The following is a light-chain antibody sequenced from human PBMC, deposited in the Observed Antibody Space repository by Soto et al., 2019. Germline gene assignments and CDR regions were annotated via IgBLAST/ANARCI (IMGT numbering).Light chain of an antibody. J-gene: IGKJ1*01. Sequence: EIVLTQSPGTLSLSPGERATLSCRASQSVSSNYLAWYQQKPGQAPRPLIYGASSRATGIPDRFSGSGSGTDFTLTISRLEPEDFAVYYCQHEGTFGQGTKVDIK. CDR2: GAS. CDR3: QHEGT. CDR1: QSVSSNY. V-gene: IGKV3-20*01.